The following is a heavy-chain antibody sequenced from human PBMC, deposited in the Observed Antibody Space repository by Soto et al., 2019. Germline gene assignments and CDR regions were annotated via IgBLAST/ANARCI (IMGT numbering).Heavy chain of an antibody. CDR2: ISAYNGNT. Sequence: QVQLVQSGAEVKKPGASVKVSCKASGYTFTSYGISWVRQAPGQGLEWMGWISAYNGNTNYAQKLQGRVTMTTDTSASTAYMELRGLRSDDTAVYYCARHEDYYDSSGYRGMDYWGQGTLVTVSS. J-gene: IGHJ4*02. V-gene: IGHV1-18*01. CDR1: GYTFTSYG. CDR3: ARHEDYYDSSGYRGMDY. D-gene: IGHD3-22*01.